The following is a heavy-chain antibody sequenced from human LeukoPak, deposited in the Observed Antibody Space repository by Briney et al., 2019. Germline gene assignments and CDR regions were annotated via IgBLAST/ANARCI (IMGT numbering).Heavy chain of an antibody. J-gene: IGHJ3*02. Sequence: ASVKVSCKASGYTFTGYYMHWVRQAPGQGLEWMGWLNPNSGNTGYAQKFQGRVTITRNTSISTAYMELSSLRSEDTAVYYCARGRGSRGPRAFDIWGQGTMVTVSS. V-gene: IGHV1-8*03. D-gene: IGHD3-22*01. CDR1: GYTFTGYY. CDR3: ARGRGSRGPRAFDI. CDR2: LNPNSGNT.